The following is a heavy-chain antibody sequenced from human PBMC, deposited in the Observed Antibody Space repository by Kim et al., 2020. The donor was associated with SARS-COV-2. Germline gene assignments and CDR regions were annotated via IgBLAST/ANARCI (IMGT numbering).Heavy chain of an antibody. CDR2: ISYDGSNK. CDR3: AKDIVGASSGEYAFDI. CDR1: GFTFSSYG. Sequence: GGSLRVSCAASGFTFSSYGMHWVRQAPGKGLEWVAVISYDGSNKYYADSVKGRFTISRDNSKNTLYLQMNSLRAEDTAVYYCAKDIVGASSGEYAFDIWGQGTMVTVSS. D-gene: IGHD1-26*01. J-gene: IGHJ3*02. V-gene: IGHV3-30*18.